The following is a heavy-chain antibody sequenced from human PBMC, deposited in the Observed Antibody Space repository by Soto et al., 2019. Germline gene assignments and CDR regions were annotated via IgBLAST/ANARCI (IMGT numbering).Heavy chain of an antibody. D-gene: IGHD2-15*01. Sequence: ASVKVSCKASGYTFTSYAMHWVRQAPGQRLEWMGWINAGNGNTKYSQKFQGRVTITRDTSASTAYMELSSLRSEDTAVYYCAVGYCSGGSCYSWHYWGQGTLVTVSS. CDR2: INAGNGNT. CDR1: GYTFTSYA. V-gene: IGHV1-3*01. CDR3: AVGYCSGGSCYSWHY. J-gene: IGHJ4*02.